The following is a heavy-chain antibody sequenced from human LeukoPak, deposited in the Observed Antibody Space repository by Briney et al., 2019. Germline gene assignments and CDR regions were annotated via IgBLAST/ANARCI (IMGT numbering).Heavy chain of an antibody. CDR1: GYSFTSYW. D-gene: IGHD2-2*01. CDR2: IYPGDSDT. V-gene: IGHV5-51*01. J-gene: IGHJ5*02. Sequence: GESLKISCQSFGYSFTSYWIAWVRQMPGKGLEWMGSIYPGDSDTRYSPSFQGQVTISADKSISTAYLQWSSLKASDTAMYYCARTGVVVPAEEWWFDPWGQGTLVTVSS. CDR3: ARTGVVVPAEEWWFDP.